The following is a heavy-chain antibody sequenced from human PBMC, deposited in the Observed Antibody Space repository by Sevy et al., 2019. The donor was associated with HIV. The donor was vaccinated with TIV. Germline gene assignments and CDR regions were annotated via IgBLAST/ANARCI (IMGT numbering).Heavy chain of an antibody. CDR3: ARDRKVLLVVYAIPFDVFDI. Sequence: GGSLRLSCAASGFTFSNHAMHWVRQAPGKDLEWVAFIRYDGSNEYYADSVKGRFTISRDNSKNTVYLQMSSLRPEDTAVYYCARDRKVLLVVYAIPFDVFDIWGQGTMVTVSS. V-gene: IGHV3-30*02. J-gene: IGHJ3*02. CDR2: IRYDGSNE. CDR1: GFTFSNHA. D-gene: IGHD2-8*02.